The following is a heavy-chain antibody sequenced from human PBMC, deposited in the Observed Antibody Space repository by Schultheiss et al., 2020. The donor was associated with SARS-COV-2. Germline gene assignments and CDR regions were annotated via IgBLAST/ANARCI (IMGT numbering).Heavy chain of an antibody. D-gene: IGHD4/OR15-4a*01. CDR2: IIPMFGTT. J-gene: IGHJ3*02. CDR3: ARDQDYGRNAFDI. Sequence: SVKVSCKASGGAFSTYTIAWVRQAPGQGLEWMGGIIPMFGTTNYAEKFQGRVTITADEPTSTAYMELSSLRSEDTAVYYCARDQDYGRNAFDIWGQGTMVTVSS. CDR1: GGAFSTYT. V-gene: IGHV1-69*13.